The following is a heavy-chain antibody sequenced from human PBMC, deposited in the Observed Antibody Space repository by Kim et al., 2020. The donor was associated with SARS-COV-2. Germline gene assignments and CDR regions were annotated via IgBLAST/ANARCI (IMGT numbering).Heavy chain of an antibody. CDR2: INHSGST. J-gene: IGHJ5*02. D-gene: IGHD3-3*01. CDR1: GGSFSGYY. V-gene: IGHV4-34*01. CDR3: ATRPNYYDFWSGYYIGEGWFDP. Sequence: SETLSLTCAVYGGSFSGYYWSWIRQPPGKGLEWIGEINHSGSTNYNPSLKSRVTISVDTSKNQFSLKLSSVTAADTAVYYCATRPNYYDFWSGYYIGEGWFDPWGQGTLVTVSS.